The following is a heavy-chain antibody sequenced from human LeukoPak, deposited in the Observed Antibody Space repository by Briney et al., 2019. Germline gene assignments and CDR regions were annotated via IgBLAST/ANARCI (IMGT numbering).Heavy chain of an antibody. D-gene: IGHD5-12*01. CDR3: LRGYDLSFDY. V-gene: IGHV3-15*01. CDR2: IKSKTDGGTT. J-gene: IGHJ4*02. Sequence: KAGGSLRLSCATSGFTFSNAWMSWVRQAQGKGLEWVGRIKSKTDGGTTDYAAPVKGRFTISRDDSKNTLYLQMSSLQTEDTAVYYCLRGYDLSFDYWGQGTLVTVSS. CDR1: GFTFSNAW.